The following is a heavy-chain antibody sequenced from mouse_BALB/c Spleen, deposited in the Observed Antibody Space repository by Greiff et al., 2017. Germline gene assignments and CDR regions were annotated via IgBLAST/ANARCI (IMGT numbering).Heavy chain of an antibody. CDR1: GYSITSDYA. D-gene: IGHD2-4*01. V-gene: IGHV3-2*02. CDR2: ISYSGST. J-gene: IGHJ3*01. CDR3: ARNYDYDKGPSWFAY. Sequence: EVQLQESGPGLVKPSQSLSLTCTVTGYSITSDYAWNWIRQFPGNKLEWMGYISYSGSTSYNPSLKSRISITRDTSKNQFFLQLNSVTTEDTATYYCARNYDYDKGPSWFAYWGQGTLVTVSA.